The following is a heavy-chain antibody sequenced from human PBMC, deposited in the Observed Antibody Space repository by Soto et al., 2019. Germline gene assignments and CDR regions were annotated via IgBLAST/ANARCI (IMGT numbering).Heavy chain of an antibody. CDR1: GFTFSSYG. CDR2: IWYDETHK. CDR3: ARDCSDTSCPS. D-gene: IGHD2-2*01. V-gene: IGHV3-33*01. J-gene: IGHJ4*02. Sequence: QVQMVESGGGVVQPGRSLRLSCAASGFTFSSYGMHWVRQAPGKGLEWVAIIWYDETHKYYADSVKGRFTISRDNSKNTLYLQMNSLRADDTAVYYCARDCSDTSCPSWGQGTLVTVSS.